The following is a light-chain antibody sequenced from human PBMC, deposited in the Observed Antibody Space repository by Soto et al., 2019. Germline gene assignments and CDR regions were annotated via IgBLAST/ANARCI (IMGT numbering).Light chain of an antibody. V-gene: IGLV2-14*01. CDR2: DVS. CDR3: SSYTSSSLDFYV. CDR1: SSDVGGYNY. J-gene: IGLJ1*01. Sequence: QSVLTQPASVSGSPGRSITISCTGTSSDVGGYNYVSWYQQHPGKAPKLMIYDVSNRPSGVSNRFSGSKSGNTASLTISGLQAEDEADYYCSSYTSSSLDFYVFGTGTKSPS.